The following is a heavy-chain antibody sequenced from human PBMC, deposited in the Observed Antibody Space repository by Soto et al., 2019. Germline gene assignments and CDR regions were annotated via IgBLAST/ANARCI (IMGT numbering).Heavy chain of an antibody. V-gene: IGHV3-7*01. CDR3: ATSTGAPGNY. Sequence: PGGSLILSCVASGFTFSSFWMSWARQAPGKGLEWVANIKQDGSHKYYVPSVKGRFTISRDNAKNSLYLQMNSLRAEDAAVYYCATSTGAPGNYWGQGTLVTVSS. J-gene: IGHJ4*02. CDR2: IKQDGSHK. D-gene: IGHD1-26*01. CDR1: GFTFSSFW.